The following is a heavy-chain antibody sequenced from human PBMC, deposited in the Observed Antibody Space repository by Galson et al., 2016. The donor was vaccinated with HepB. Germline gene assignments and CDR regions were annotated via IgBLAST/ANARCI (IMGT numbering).Heavy chain of an antibody. CDR2: ISYDGSYT. Sequence: SLRLSCAASGFTFSSSAMHWVRQAPGKGLEWVTIISYDGSYTSFADSVRGRFTVSRDNSKNTLYLQMDSLRAEDTAVYYCARQRGKQVWSENTFDYWGQGTLVTVSS. J-gene: IGHJ4*02. V-gene: IGHV3-30*04. D-gene: IGHD3-10*01. CDR3: ARQRGKQVWSENTFDY. CDR1: GFTFSSSA.